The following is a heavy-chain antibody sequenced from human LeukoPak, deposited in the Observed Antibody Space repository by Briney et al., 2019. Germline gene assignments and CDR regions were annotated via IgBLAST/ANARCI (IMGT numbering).Heavy chain of an antibody. CDR3: AKNRLGGDTFDI. D-gene: IGHD2/OR15-2a*01. J-gene: IGHJ3*02. CDR1: GFTFSSYA. V-gene: IGHV3-23*01. CDR2: ISGSGGST. Sequence: GGSLRLSCAASGFTFSSYAMSWVRQAPGKGLEWVSAISGSGGSTYYADSVKGRFTISRDNSKSTLYLQMNSLRAEDTAVYYCAKNRLGGDTFDIWGQGTMVTVSS.